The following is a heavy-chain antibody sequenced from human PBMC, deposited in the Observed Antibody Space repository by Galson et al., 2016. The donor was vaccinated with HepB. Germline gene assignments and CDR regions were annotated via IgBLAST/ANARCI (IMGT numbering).Heavy chain of an antibody. CDR1: GFAFSDHY. CDR2: IRSRKIIYTT. D-gene: IGHD3-16*01. CDR3: VSGRTGGVFDY. Sequence: SLRLSCAGSGFAFSDHYMDWVRQAPGKGLEWVGRIRSRKIIYTTEYATSVKGRITISRDDSKNLMFLQMTSLKIEDTAVYFCVSGRTGGVFDYWGQGILVTVSS. V-gene: IGHV3-72*01. J-gene: IGHJ4*02.